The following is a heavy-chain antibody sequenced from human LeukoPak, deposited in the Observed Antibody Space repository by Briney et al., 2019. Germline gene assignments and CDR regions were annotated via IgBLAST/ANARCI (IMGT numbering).Heavy chain of an antibody. CDR2: INQNEVVK. CDR3: TRTVNAASDL. Sequence: PGGSLRLSWAASGFTFSSYAMSWVRQAPGKGLEWVASINQNEVVKYYVDSVKGRFTISRDNAKTSLFLQMNSLRIDDTAMYYCTRTVNAASDLWGQGTLVTVSS. J-gene: IGHJ5*02. V-gene: IGHV3-7*03. CDR1: GFTFSSYA. D-gene: IGHD2-2*01.